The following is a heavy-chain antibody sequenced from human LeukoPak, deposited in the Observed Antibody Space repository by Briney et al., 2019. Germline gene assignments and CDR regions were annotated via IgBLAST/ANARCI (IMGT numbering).Heavy chain of an antibody. CDR2: ISYDGSNK. CDR1: GFTFSSYG. Sequence: PGGSLRLSCAASGFTFSSYGMHWVRQAPGKGLEWVAVISYDGSNKYYADSVKGRFTISRDNSKNTLYLQMNSLRAEDTAVYYCARDRPDYGDYHTGVYYYGMDVWGQGTTVTVSS. CDR3: ARDRPDYGDYHTGVYYYGMDV. D-gene: IGHD4-17*01. V-gene: IGHV3-30*03. J-gene: IGHJ6*02.